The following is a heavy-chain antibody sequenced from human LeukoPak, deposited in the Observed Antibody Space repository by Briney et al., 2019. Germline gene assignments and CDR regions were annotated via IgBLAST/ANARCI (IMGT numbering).Heavy chain of an antibody. CDR3: AGSIAVAGTVGIDY. CDR1: GGSISSSSYY. CDR2: IYYSGST. J-gene: IGHJ4*02. V-gene: IGHV4-30-4*08. Sequence: PSETLSLTCTVSGGSISSSSYYWGWIRQPPGKGLEWIGYIYYSGSTYYNPSLKSRVTISVDTSKNQFSLKLSSVTAADTAVYYCAGSIAVAGTVGIDYWGQGTLVTVSS. D-gene: IGHD6-19*01.